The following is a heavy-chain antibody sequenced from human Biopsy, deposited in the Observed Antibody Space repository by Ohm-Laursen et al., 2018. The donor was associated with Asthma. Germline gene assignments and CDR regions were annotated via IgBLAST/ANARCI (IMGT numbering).Heavy chain of an antibody. CDR2: ISSSSSTI. CDR3: ARPRWGPYGY. D-gene: IGHD4-17*01. CDR1: GFTFSSYS. Sequence: SLRLSCSASGFTFSSYSMNWVRQAPGTGLEWVSYISSSSSTIYYADSVKGRFTISRDNAKNSLYLQMNSLRDEDTAVYYCARPRWGPYGYWGQGTLVTVSS. V-gene: IGHV3-48*02. J-gene: IGHJ4*02.